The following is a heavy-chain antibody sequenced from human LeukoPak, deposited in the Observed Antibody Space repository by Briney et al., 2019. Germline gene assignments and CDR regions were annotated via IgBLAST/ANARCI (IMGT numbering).Heavy chain of an antibody. V-gene: IGHV1-18*01. Sequence: ASVKVSCKASGYTFTSYGISWVRQAPGQGLEWMGWISAYNGNTNYAQKLQGRVTMTTDTSTSTAYMELRSLRSDDTAVYYCARDYYGSGSYSDAFDIWGQGTMVTVSS. CDR2: ISAYNGNT. D-gene: IGHD3-10*01. CDR1: GYTFTSYG. CDR3: ARDYYGSGSYSDAFDI. J-gene: IGHJ3*02.